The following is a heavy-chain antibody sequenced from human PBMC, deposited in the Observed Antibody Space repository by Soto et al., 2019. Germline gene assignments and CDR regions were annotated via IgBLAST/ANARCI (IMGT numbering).Heavy chain of an antibody. V-gene: IGHV4-30-2*01. Sequence: SETLSLTCAVSGGSISRGGYSWSWIRQPPGKGLEWIGHIYHSGSTYYNPSLKSRVTISVDRSKNQFSLKLSSVTAADTAVYYCARFYGDYHNWFDPWGQGTLVTVSS. D-gene: IGHD4-17*01. J-gene: IGHJ5*02. CDR1: GGSISRGGYS. CDR2: IYHSGST. CDR3: ARFYGDYHNWFDP.